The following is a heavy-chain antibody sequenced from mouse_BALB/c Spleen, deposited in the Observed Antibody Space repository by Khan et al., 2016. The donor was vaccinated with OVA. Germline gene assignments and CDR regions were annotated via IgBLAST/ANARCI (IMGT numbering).Heavy chain of an antibody. CDR2: ISYSGVT. CDR3: ASGNYYAYYFAY. D-gene: IGHD1-1*01. J-gene: IGHJ2*01. Sequence: EVQLVESGPGLVKPSQSLSLTCTVTGYSITSCSAWNWIRQFPGNQLEWMGYISYSGVTSYTPSLKSRISITRDTSKNPFFLQLNSVTTEDTASDCGASGNYYAYYFAYWGQGTTLTVSS. V-gene: IGHV3-2*02. CDR1: GYSITSCSA.